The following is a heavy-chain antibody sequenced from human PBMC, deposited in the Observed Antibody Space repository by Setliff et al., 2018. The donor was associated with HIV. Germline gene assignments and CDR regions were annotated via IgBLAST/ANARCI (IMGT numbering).Heavy chain of an antibody. Sequence: PSETLSLTCTVSGGSISSSSYYWGWIRQPPGKGLEWIGTIYYSGSTYSNPSLKSRVTMSVDTSKNQFSLKLISVTAADTAVYYCARRGYSSSSPPFDYWGQGTLVTVSS. CDR1: GGSISSSSYY. J-gene: IGHJ4*02. V-gene: IGHV4-39*01. D-gene: IGHD6-6*01. CDR3: ARRGYSSSSPPFDY. CDR2: IYYSGST.